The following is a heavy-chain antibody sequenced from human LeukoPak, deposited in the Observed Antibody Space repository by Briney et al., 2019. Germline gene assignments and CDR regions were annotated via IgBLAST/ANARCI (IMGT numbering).Heavy chain of an antibody. D-gene: IGHD5-24*01. V-gene: IGHV1-2*02. J-gene: IGHJ4*02. CDR1: AYNFIGYS. CDR3: ARSWSTGYGRDGLFDY. CDR2: INPETGAT. Sequence: ASVKVSCKASAYNFIGYSIHWVRQAPGQGLDWMGWINPETGATNYAHKFRGRVTLASDTSINTASLELSRLRSDDTALYYCARSWSTGYGRDGLFDYWGQGTLVMVSS.